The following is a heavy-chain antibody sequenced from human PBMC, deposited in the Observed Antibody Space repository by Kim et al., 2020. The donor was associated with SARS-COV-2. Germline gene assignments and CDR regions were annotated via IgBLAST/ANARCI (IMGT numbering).Heavy chain of an antibody. CDR1: GFTFGDYA. CDR2: IRSKAYGGTT. V-gene: IGHV3-49*03. Sequence: GGSLRLSCTASGFTFGDYAMSWFRQAPGKGLEWVGFIRSKAYGGTTEYAASVKGRFTISRDDSKSIAYLQMNSLKTEDTAVYYCTRDRVSSNLAVAGTRSGSYYFDYWGQGTLVTVSS. CDR3: TRDRVSSNLAVAGTRSGSYYFDY. J-gene: IGHJ4*02. D-gene: IGHD6-19*01.